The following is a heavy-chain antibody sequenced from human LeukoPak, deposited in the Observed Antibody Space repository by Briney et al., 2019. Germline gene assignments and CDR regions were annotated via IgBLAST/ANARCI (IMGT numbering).Heavy chain of an antibody. Sequence: ASVKVSCKASGYTFTSYAMHWVRQAPGQRLEWMGWINAGNGNTKYSQKFQGRVTITRDTSASTAYMELSSLRSEDTAVYYCAREGAGDAFDIWGQGTMVSVSS. J-gene: IGHJ3*02. CDR1: GYTFTSYA. CDR3: AREGAGDAFDI. D-gene: IGHD3-16*01. CDR2: INAGNGNT. V-gene: IGHV1-3*01.